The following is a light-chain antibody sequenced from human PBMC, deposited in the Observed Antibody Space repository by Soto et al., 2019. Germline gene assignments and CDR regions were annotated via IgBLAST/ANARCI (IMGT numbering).Light chain of an antibody. CDR2: DVN. CDR3: SSYTSSSPLVV. V-gene: IGLV2-14*01. J-gene: IGLJ2*01. CDR1: SSDVGGYNY. Sequence: QSALTQPASVSASPGQSITIPCTGSSSDVGGYNYVSWYQQHPGKAPKLLIYDVNNRPSGVSTRFSGSKSGNTASLTISGVQPEDEANYYCSSYTSSSPLVVFGGGTKVTVL.